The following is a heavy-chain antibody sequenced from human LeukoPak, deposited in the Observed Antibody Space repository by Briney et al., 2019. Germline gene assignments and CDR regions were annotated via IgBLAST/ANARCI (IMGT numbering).Heavy chain of an antibody. CDR3: AKATTVTTGWRQQFDY. D-gene: IGHD4-17*01. J-gene: IGHJ4*02. V-gene: IGHV3-23*01. CDR2: ISGSGGST. Sequence: GGSLRPSCAASGFTFSSYAMSWVRQAPGKGLEWVSAISGSGGSTYYADSVKGRFTISRDNSKNTLYLQMNSLRAEDTAVYYCAKATTVTTGWRQQFDYWGQGTLVTVSS. CDR1: GFTFSSYA.